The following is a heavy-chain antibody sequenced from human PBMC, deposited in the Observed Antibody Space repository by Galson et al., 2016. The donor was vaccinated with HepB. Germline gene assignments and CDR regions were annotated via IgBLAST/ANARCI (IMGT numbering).Heavy chain of an antibody. CDR3: AKKGLWSGPHYFDS. Sequence: SVKVSCKASGHMSTTYYINWVRQAPGQGLEWMGITNPSESRTRYAQNFQGRLTMTKDTSTTTVYMELSSLRSEDTALYYCAKKGLWSGPHYFDSWGQGTQVTVSS. CDR1: GHMSTTYY. CDR2: TNPSESRT. D-gene: IGHD3-3*01. V-gene: IGHV1-46*01. J-gene: IGHJ4*02.